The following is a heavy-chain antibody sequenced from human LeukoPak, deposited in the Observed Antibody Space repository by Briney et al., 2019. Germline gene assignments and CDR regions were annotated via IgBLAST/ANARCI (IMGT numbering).Heavy chain of an antibody. D-gene: IGHD6-6*01. J-gene: IGHJ4*02. CDR2: MNPNSGNT. CDR3: ARARAGKQLVPRGYYFDS. Sequence: GASVKVSCKASGYTFTSYDINWVRQATGQGLEWMGWMNPNSGNTGYAQKFQGRVTMTRNTSISTAYMELSSLRSEDTAVYYCARARAGKQLVPRGYYFDSWGQGTLVTVSS. V-gene: IGHV1-8*01. CDR1: GYTFTSYD.